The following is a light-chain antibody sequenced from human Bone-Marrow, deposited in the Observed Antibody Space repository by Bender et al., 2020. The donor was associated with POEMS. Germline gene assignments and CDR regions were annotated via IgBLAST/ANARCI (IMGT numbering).Light chain of an antibody. J-gene: IGLJ2*01. CDR3: SSYAGRNNFVV. CDR2: AVS. Sequence: QSALTQPRSVSGSPGQSVTISCTGTSSDVGGYNFVSWYQQHPGKAPKLMIHAVSERPSGVPDRFSGSKSGNTASLTVSGLQTDDEADYYCSSYAGRNNFVVFGGGTRLTVL. CDR1: SSDVGGYNF. V-gene: IGLV2-8*01.